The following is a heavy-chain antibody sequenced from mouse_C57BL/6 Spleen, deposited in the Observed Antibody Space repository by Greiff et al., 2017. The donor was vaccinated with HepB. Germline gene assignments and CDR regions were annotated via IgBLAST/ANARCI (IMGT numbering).Heavy chain of an antibody. CDR2: IRLKSDNYAT. D-gene: IGHD2-4*01. V-gene: IGHV6-3*01. J-gene: IGHJ1*03. Sequence: EVKLMESGGGLVQPGGSMKLSCVASGFTFSNYWMNWVRQSPEKGLEWVAQIRLKSDNYATHYAESVKGRFTISRDDSKSSVYLQMNNLRAEDTGIYYCTDYYDYDGGYFDVWGTGTTVTVSS. CDR3: TDYYDYDGGYFDV. CDR1: GFTFSNYW.